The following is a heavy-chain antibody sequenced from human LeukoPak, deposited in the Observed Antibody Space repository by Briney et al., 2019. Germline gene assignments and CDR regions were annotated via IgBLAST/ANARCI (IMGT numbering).Heavy chain of an antibody. Sequence: PSETLSLTCTVSGGSISSYYWSWIRQPPGKGLEWIGYIYYSGSTNYNPSLKSRVTISVDTSKNQLSLKLSSVTAADTAVYYCARQELAAFDPWGQGTLVTVSS. D-gene: IGHD2/OR15-2a*01. V-gene: IGHV4-59*01. CDR1: GGSISSYY. CDR3: ARQELAAFDP. J-gene: IGHJ5*02. CDR2: IYYSGST.